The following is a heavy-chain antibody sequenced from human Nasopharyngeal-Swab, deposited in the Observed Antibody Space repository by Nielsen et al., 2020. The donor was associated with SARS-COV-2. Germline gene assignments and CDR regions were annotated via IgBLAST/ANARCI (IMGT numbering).Heavy chain of an antibody. Sequence: GESLKISCAASGFTFSSYWMHWVRQAPGKGLVWVSRINPDGSSTDYAGSVKGRFTISRDNAKNTLYLQMSSLRAEETAVYYCARSRSAMDGWGQGTTVTVS. V-gene: IGHV3-74*01. CDR1: GFTFSSYW. J-gene: IGHJ6*02. CDR2: INPDGSST. CDR3: ARSRSAMDG.